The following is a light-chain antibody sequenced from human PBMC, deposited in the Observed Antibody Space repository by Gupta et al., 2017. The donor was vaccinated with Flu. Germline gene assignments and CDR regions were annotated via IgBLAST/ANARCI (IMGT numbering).Light chain of an antibody. CDR1: RDIRTW. CDR3: QQCLSSRSLT. J-gene: IGKJ4*01. CDR2: AAS. V-gene: IGKV1-12*02. Sequence: SSVSASVGDRVTITCRASRDIRTWLDRYTQKAGKAPKLLTYAASSWQAVVPSRFSGSGYGTEFTLTISSRQTEDFAPYYCQQCLSSRSLTFGSGTKVEI.